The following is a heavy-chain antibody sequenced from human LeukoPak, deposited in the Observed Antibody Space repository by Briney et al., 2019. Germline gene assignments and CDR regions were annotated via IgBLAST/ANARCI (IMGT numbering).Heavy chain of an antibody. CDR2: INYDGSTT. CDR3: ARGPAANSRNYYAGDY. D-gene: IGHD1-26*01. V-gene: IGHV3-74*01. Sequence: PGGSLSLSCAPSGFTFSNYWTHWVRHTPGKGRVWVSRINYDGSTTYYADSVKGRFTISRDNAKNTLYLQMNSLKSEDSAAYYCARGPAANSRNYYAGDYWGQGALVTVSS. J-gene: IGHJ4*02. CDR1: GFTFSNYW.